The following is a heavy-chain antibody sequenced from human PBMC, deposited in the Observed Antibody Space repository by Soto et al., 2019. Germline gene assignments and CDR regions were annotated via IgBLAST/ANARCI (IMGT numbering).Heavy chain of an antibody. Sequence: GGSLRLSCAASGFTFSSYAMHWVRQAPGKGLEWVAVISYDGSNKYYADSVKGRFTISRDNSKNTLYLQMNSLSAEDTAVYYCARDPEPERYYDFSAWFDPWGQGTLVTVSS. D-gene: IGHD3-3*01. V-gene: IGHV3-30-3*01. J-gene: IGHJ5*02. CDR2: ISYDGSNK. CDR1: GFTFSSYA. CDR3: ARDPEPERYYDFSAWFDP.